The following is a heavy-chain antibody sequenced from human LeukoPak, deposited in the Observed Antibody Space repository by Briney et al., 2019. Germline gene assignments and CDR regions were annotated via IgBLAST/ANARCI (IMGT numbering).Heavy chain of an antibody. CDR1: GFSFSSYA. CDR2: ISSSGSYI. V-gene: IGHV3-21*01. Sequence: PGGSLRLSCATSGFSFSSYAMSWVRQAPGKGLEWVSSISSSGSYIYYADSVKGRFTISRDNAKNSLYLQMNSLRAEDTAVYYCARVGVLSSSWLLYWGQGTLVTVSS. D-gene: IGHD6-13*01. J-gene: IGHJ4*02. CDR3: ARVGVLSSSWLLY.